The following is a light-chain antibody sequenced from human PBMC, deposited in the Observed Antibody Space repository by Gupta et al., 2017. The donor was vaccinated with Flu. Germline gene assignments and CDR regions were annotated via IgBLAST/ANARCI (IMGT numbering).Light chain of an antibody. CDR1: AGPVTTTHY. CDR3: FLTCGDNFL. CDR2: DTN. J-gene: IGLJ1*01. V-gene: IGLV7-46*01. Sequence: QASSAQDPDLAVSPAGTDTLTCGSSAGPVTTTHYPYWIQQKPGQVPRTLIYDTNTGHAWTPARFSGSLHGGKGALTLSGAQHEDDDDYYCFLTCGDNFLFGPGTTVTVL.